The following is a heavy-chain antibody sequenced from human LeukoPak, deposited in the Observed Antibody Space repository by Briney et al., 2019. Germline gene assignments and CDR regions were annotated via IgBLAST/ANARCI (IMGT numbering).Heavy chain of an antibody. V-gene: IGHV4-59*01. CDR3: ASGFDILTGYFRQ. D-gene: IGHD3-9*01. CDR2: IYYSGST. J-gene: IGHJ4*02. CDR1: GGSIGTYY. Sequence: SETLSLTCTVSGGSIGTYYWSWIRQPPGKGLEWIGYIYYSGSTNYNPSLKSRVTISVHTSKNLFYLKLSSVTAADTAMYYCASGFDILTGYFRQWGQGTLVSVSS.